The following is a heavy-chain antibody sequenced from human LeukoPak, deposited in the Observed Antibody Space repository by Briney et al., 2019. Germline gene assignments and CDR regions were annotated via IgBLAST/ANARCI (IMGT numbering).Heavy chain of an antibody. J-gene: IGHJ4*02. V-gene: IGHV1-18*01. CDR2: ISAYNGNT. CDR3: ARDYYYDSSGYYYGGVY. CDR1: GYTFTSYG. Sequence: ASVKVSCKASGYTFTSYGISWVRQAPGQGLEWMGWISAYNGNTNYAQKLQGRVTMTTDTSTSTAYMELRSLRSDDTAVYYCARDYYYDSSGYYYGGVYWGQGTLVTVSS. D-gene: IGHD3-22*01.